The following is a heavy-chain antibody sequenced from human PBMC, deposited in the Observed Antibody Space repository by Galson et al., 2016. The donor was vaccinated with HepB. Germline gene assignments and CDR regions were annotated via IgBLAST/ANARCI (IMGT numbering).Heavy chain of an antibody. Sequence: SLRLSCAASGFTFSDYYMSWIRQAPGKGLEWVSYISSSRSSTKYADSVKGRFTISRDNAKHSLYQQMNSLRAEDTAVYYCARDGSSRSSPNGFNIWGQGTMVTVSS. CDR3: ARDGSSRSSPNGFNI. CDR2: ISSSRSST. D-gene: IGHD6-13*01. J-gene: IGHJ3*02. V-gene: IGHV3-11*05. CDR1: GFTFSDYY.